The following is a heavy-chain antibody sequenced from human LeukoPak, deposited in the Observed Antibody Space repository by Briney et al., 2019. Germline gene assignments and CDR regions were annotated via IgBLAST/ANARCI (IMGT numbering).Heavy chain of an antibody. J-gene: IGHJ4*02. D-gene: IGHD2-2*01. CDR2: IIPIFGTA. CDR3: ARGGPIVVVPAANFDY. CDR1: GGTFSSYA. V-gene: IGHV1-69*01. Sequence: ASVKVSCKASGGTFSSYAISWVRQAPGQGLEWMGGIIPIFGTANYAQKFQGRVTITADESTSTAYMELSSVRSEDMAVYYCARGGPIVVVPAANFDYWGQGTLVTVSS.